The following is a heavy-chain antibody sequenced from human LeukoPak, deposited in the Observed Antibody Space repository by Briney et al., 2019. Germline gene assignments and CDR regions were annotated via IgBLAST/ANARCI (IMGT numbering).Heavy chain of an antibody. CDR3: AREGYSSGWNDY. V-gene: IGHV4-59*11. CDR1: GGSISSHY. D-gene: IGHD6-19*01. J-gene: IGHJ4*02. Sequence: SGSLSLTCSVFGGSISSHYWSWIRQPPGKGPEWIGYIYYSGTSNYYLSLNSRVTISVDMSNNQFSLKLRSVTAADTAVYYCAREGYSSGWNDYWGQGTLVTVS. CDR2: IYYSGTS.